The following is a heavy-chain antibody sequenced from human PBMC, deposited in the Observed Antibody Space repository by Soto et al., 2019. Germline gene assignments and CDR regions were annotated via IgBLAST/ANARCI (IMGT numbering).Heavy chain of an antibody. Sequence: QVQLQESGPGLVKPSGTLSLTCAVSSGSISSSNWWSWVRQPPGKGLEWIGEIYHSGSTNYNPSLKSRVTIPVDKSKNQYSLKLSTVTAADTAVYYCARTLPWGYYYYMDVWGKGTTVTDSS. V-gene: IGHV4-4*02. CDR3: ARTLPWGYYYYMDV. D-gene: IGHD1-26*01. CDR2: IYHSGST. J-gene: IGHJ6*03. CDR1: SGSISSSNW.